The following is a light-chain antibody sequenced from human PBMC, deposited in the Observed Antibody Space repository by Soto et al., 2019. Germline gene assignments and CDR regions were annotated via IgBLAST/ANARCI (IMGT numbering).Light chain of an antibody. CDR3: QQRRYWPVT. V-gene: IGKV3-11*01. CDR2: DAS. Sequence: EIVLTQSPAILSMSPGERATLSCRASQSVSSYFAWYQQKPGQAPRLLIYDASNRATGVPARFSGSGSGTNFTLTISSLEPKDFAVYYCQQRRYWPVTFGQGTKVHIK. J-gene: IGKJ1*01. CDR1: QSVSSY.